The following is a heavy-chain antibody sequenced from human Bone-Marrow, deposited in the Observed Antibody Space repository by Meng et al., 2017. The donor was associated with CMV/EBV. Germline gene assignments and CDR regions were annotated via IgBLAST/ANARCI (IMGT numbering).Heavy chain of an antibody. D-gene: IGHD2-2*02. CDR1: GFTFDDYG. CDR3: VRVGEYQLLYSIDY. V-gene: IGHV3-20*04. CDR2: INWNGGST. J-gene: IGHJ4*02. Sequence: GGSLRLSCAASGFTFDDYGMSWVRQAPGKGLEWVSGINWNGGSTGYADSVKGRFTISRDNAKNSLYLQMNSLRAEDTALYYCVRVGEYQLLYSIDYWGQGTLVTVSS.